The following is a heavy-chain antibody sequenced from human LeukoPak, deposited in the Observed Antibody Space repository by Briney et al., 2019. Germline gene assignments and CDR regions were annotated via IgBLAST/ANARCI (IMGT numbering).Heavy chain of an antibody. CDR2: ISYDGSNK. D-gene: IGHD3-22*01. CDR3: ARGYYDSSGYYYGHAFDI. Sequence: LSLTCAVYGGSFSGYYWSWIRQPPGKGLEWVAVISYDGSNKYYADSVKGRFTISRDNSKNTLYLQMNSLRAEDTAVYYCARGYYDSSGYYYGHAFDIWGQGTMVTVSS. J-gene: IGHJ3*02. V-gene: IGHV3-30*03. CDR1: GGSFSGYY.